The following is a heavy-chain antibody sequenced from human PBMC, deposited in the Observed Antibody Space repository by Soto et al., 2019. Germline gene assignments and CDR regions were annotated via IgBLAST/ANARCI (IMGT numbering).Heavy chain of an antibody. CDR2: IVVTSGNT. CDR3: ATPSGYDSGAFDI. J-gene: IGHJ3*02. D-gene: IGHD5-12*01. Sequence: PVKVSCKASGFTFTSSLVQWVRHAPGQRLEWMGWIVVTSGNTNYAQKFQGRVTITRNMSISTAYMELSSLRSEDTAVYYCATPSGYDSGAFDIWGQGTMVTVSS. CDR1: GFTFTSSL. V-gene: IGHV1-58*01.